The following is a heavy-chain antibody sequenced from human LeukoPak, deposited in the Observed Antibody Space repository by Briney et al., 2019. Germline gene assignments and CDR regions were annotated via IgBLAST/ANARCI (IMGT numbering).Heavy chain of an antibody. Sequence: GGSLRHSCAASGFTVSSNYMSWVRQAPGKGLEWVSVIYSGGSTYYADSVKGRFTISRDNSKNTLYLQMNSLRAEDTAVYYCASETVTTYYYYYGMDVWGKGTTVTVSS. CDR3: ASETVTTYYYYYGMDV. V-gene: IGHV3-53*01. CDR2: IYSGGST. CDR1: GFTVSSNY. J-gene: IGHJ6*04. D-gene: IGHD4-17*01.